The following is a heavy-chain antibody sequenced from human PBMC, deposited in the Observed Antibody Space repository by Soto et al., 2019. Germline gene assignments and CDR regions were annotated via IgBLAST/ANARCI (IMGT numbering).Heavy chain of an antibody. Sequence: PGGSLRLSCAASGFTFSSYSMNWVRQAPGKGLEWVSYISSSSSSTIYYADSVKGHVTISADKSISTAYLQWSTLKASDTAKYYCARLGFEYDTSTPYYNVLHYYGVDVWGQGTSVTVSS. CDR2: ISSSSSSTI. CDR3: ARLGFEYDTSTPYYNVLHYYGVDV. D-gene: IGHD3-9*01. CDR1: GFTFSSYS. J-gene: IGHJ6*02. V-gene: IGHV3-48*01.